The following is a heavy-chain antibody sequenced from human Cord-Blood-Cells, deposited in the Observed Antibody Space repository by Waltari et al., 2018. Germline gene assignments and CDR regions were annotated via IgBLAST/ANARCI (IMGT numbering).Heavy chain of an antibody. D-gene: IGHD3-10*01. Sequence: QVQLVQSGAEVKKPGSSVKVSCKASGGTFSSYAISWVRQAPGQGLEWMGGIIPILGTANDAQKFQGRVTITADESTSTAYMELSSLRSEDTAVYYCARDPDYGSGSDYWGQGTLVTVSS. J-gene: IGHJ4*02. V-gene: IGHV1-69*01. CDR2: IIPILGTA. CDR1: GGTFSSYA. CDR3: ARDPDYGSGSDY.